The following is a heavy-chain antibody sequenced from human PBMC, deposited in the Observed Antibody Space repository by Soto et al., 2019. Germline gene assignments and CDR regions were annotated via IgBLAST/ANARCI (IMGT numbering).Heavy chain of an antibody. J-gene: IGHJ6*02. CDR2: IIPTGST. V-gene: IGHV4-34*01. D-gene: IGHD2-8*01. CDR3: ARGGISMAWNYYYYGMDV. Sequence: QVQLHQRGAGLLKPSETLSLTCAVSGASVSGQYWSWIRQPPGKGLEWVGEIIPTGSTTYNPSLKSRLCFSLDTSKDHFALNLTSVSVAVTAVYYCARGGISMAWNYYYYGMDVWGQGTTVTVSS. CDR1: GASVSGQY.